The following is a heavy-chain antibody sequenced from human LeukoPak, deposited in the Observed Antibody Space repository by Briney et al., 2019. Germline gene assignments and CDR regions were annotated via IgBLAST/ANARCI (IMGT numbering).Heavy chain of an antibody. CDR2: IYYSGST. CDR3: ARVTPTAYYDILTGEKNYYYYMDV. D-gene: IGHD3-9*01. J-gene: IGHJ6*03. Sequence: PPETLSLTCTVSGGSISSYYWSWIRQPPGKGLEWIGYIYYSGSTNYNPSLKSRVTISVDTSKNQFSLKLSSVTAADTAVYYCARVTPTAYYDILTGEKNYYYYMDVWGKGTTVTISS. V-gene: IGHV4-59*01. CDR1: GGSISSYY.